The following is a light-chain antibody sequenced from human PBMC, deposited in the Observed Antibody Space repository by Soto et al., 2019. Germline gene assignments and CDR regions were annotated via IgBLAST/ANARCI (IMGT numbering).Light chain of an antibody. CDR3: SSYTSSSRIV. CDR2: EVT. J-gene: IGLJ2*01. V-gene: IGLV2-14*01. Sequence: SALTQPASVSGSPGQSITLSCTGTTTDVGGYIYVSWYQQHPGKAPKLLIYEVTNRPSGVSDRFSGSRSGNTASLTISGLQTEDEADYYCSSYTSSSRIVFGGGTKVTVL. CDR1: TTDVGGYIY.